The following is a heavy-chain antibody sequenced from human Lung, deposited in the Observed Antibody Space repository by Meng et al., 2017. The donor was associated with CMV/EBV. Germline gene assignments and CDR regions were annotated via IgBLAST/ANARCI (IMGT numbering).Heavy chain of an antibody. CDR1: GCSISSSNW. CDR3: ARVVTALWGYYFDY. CDR2: IYHSGST. D-gene: IGHD2-21*02. Sequence: QVQRQAAGPGLGKPSGTLSLTCAGSGCSISSSNWWSWVRQPPGKGLEWIGEIYHSGSTNYNPSLKSRVTISVDKSKNQFSLKLSSVTAADTAVYYCARVVTALWGYYFDYWGQGTLVTVSS. J-gene: IGHJ4*02. V-gene: IGHV4-4*02.